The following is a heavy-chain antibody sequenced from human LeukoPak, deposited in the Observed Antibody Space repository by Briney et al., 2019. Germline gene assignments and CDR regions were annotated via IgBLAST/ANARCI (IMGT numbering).Heavy chain of an antibody. J-gene: IGHJ3*02. Sequence: GGSLRLSCAASGFTFSSYEMNWVRQAPGKGLEWVSYISSSGSTIYYADSVKGRITISRDNAKNSLYLQMNSLRAEDTAVYYCARVDYGGNSDAFDIWGQGTMVTVSS. CDR1: GFTFSSYE. CDR2: ISSSGSTI. CDR3: ARVDYGGNSDAFDI. V-gene: IGHV3-48*03. D-gene: IGHD4-23*01.